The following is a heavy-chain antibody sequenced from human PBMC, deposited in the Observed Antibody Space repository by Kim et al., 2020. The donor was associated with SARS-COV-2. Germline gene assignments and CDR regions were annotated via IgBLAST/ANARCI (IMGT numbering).Heavy chain of an antibody. Sequence: GGSLRLSCAASGFTFSSYAMHWVRQAPGKGLEWVAVIWYDGSNKYYADSVKGRFTISRDNSKNTLYLQMNSLRAEDTAVYYCAKALHDYGDYVEDYWGQG. D-gene: IGHD4-17*01. V-gene: IGHV3-33*06. CDR3: AKALHDYGDYVEDY. J-gene: IGHJ4*02. CDR2: IWYDGSNK. CDR1: GFTFSSYA.